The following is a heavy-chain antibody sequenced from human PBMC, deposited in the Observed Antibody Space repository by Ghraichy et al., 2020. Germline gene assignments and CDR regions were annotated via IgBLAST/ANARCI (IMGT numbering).Heavy chain of an antibody. CDR3: ARDQLVTPGLTDYYGMDV. V-gene: IGHV1-18*04. CDR2: ISAYNGNT. CDR1: GYTFTSYG. J-gene: IGHJ6*02. D-gene: IGHD6-13*01. Sequence: ASVKVSCKASGYTFTSYGISWVRQAPGQGLEWMGWISAYNGNTNYAQKLQGRVTMTTDTSTSTAYMELRSLRSDDTAVYYCARDQLVTPGLTDYYGMDVWGQGTTVTVSS.